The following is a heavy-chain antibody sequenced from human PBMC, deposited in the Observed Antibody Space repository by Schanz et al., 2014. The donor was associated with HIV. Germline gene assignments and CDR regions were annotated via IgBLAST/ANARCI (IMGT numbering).Heavy chain of an antibody. Sequence: EVQLVESGGGLVQPGGSLRLSCAASGFNLINHWMSWVRQAPGKGLEWVANIKYDGTEKYYVDSVKGRFTISRDNSKKTLYLQMNSLRAGDTAVYYCAKEWYYGSGSMDYGLDVWGQGTTVTVSS. V-gene: IGHV3-7*01. J-gene: IGHJ6*02. D-gene: IGHD3-10*01. CDR2: IKYDGTEK. CDR1: GFNLINHW. CDR3: AKEWYYGSGSMDYGLDV.